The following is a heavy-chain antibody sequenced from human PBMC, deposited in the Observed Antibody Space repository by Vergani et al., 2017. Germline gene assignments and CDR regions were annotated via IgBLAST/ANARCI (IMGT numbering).Heavy chain of an antibody. J-gene: IGHJ3*02. Sequence: EVQLVESGGGLVQPGGSLRLSCAASGFTFSSYWMSWVRQAPGKGLEWVANIKQDGSEKYYVDSVKGRFTISRDNAKNTLYLQMNSLRAEDTAVYYCARVRVAARDDAFDIWGQGTMVTVSS. CDR3: ARVRVAARDDAFDI. V-gene: IGHV3-7*01. CDR1: GFTFSSYW. D-gene: IGHD6-6*01. CDR2: IKQDGSEK.